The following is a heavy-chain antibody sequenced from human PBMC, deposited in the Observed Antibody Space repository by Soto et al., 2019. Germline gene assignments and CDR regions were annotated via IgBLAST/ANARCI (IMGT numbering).Heavy chain of an antibody. V-gene: IGHV3-30-3*01. CDR2: ISYDGSNK. J-gene: IGHJ5*02. D-gene: IGHD6-13*01. CDR3: ARDQYRGAAGTFWFDP. CDR1: GFTFSSYA. Sequence: GSLRLSCDASGFTFSSYAMHWVRQAPGKGLEWVAVISYDGSNKYYADSVKGRFTISRDNSKNTLYLQMNSLRAEDTAVYYCARDQYRGAAGTFWFDPWGQGXLVTVPS.